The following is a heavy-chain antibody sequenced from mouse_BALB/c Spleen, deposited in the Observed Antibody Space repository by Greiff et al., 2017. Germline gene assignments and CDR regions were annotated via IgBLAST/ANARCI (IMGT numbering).Heavy chain of an antibody. CDR1: GYSITSDYA. D-gene: IGHD1-2*01. CDR3: ARSFITTAPGYYAMDY. V-gene: IGHV3-2*02. Sequence: DVQLQESGPGLVKPSQSLSLTCTVTGYSITSDYAWNWIRQFPGNKLEWMGYISYSGSTSYNPSLKSRISITRDTSKNQFFLQLNSVTTEDTATYYCARSFITTAPGYYAMDYWGQGTSVTVSS. CDR2: ISYSGST. J-gene: IGHJ4*01.